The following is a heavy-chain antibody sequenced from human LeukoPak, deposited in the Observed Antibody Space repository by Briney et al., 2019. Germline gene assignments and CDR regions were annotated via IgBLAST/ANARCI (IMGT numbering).Heavy chain of an antibody. CDR3: VRLRYFDY. J-gene: IGHJ4*02. CDR2: IKQDGSEK. V-gene: IGHV3-7*01. CDR1: GFTFNNYW. Sequence: GGSLRLSCAASGFTFNNYWMTWVRQAPGKGLEWVANIKQDGSEKYYVDSVKGRFTISRDDAKNSLYLQMNSLRAEDTAIYYCVRLRYFDYWGQGTLLTVSS. D-gene: IGHD3-9*01.